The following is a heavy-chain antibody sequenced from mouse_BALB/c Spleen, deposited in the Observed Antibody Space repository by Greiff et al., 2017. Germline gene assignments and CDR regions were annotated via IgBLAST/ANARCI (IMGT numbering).Heavy chain of an antibody. CDR2: IRSKSNNYAT. V-gene: IGHV10-1*02. D-gene: IGHD1-1*01. J-gene: IGHJ3*01. Sequence: EVHLVESGGGLVQPKGSLKLSCAASGFTFNTYAMNWVRQAPGKGLEWVARIRSKSNNYATYYDDSGKYRLTIYRDDSQSMLYLQMNNLKTEDTAMYYCVRTDYYGSSWFAYWGQGTLVTVSA. CDR3: VRTDYYGSSWFAY. CDR1: GFTFNTYA.